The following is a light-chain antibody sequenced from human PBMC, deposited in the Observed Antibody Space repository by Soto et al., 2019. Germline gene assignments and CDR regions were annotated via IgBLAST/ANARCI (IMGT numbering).Light chain of an antibody. J-gene: IGKJ1*01. CDR3: QQYGSSPRT. CDR1: QSVGSIY. CDR2: GAS. Sequence: DIVLTQSPGTLSLSPEERATLSCRASQSVGSIYLAWYQQKYGQAPRLLIHGASNRASGIPDRFSGSGSGTDLTLTISRLEPEDFAVYYRQQYGSSPRTFGQGTKVEIK. V-gene: IGKV3-20*01.